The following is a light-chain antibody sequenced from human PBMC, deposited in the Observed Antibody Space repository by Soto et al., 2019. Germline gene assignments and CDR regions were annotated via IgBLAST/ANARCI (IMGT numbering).Light chain of an antibody. CDR2: KAS. Sequence: DIQMTQSPSTLSASVGDRVTITCRASQSISSWLAWHQQQPGKAPRLLIYKASNLESGVPSRFSGSGAGTEFTLTSTSLQPEDSATYYCQQYNDNWTFGQGTKVEIK. CDR1: QSISSW. J-gene: IGKJ1*01. CDR3: QQYNDNWT. V-gene: IGKV1-5*03.